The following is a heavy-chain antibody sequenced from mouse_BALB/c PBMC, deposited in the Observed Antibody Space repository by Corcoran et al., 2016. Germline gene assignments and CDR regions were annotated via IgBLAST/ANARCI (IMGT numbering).Heavy chain of an antibody. CDR3: ARSRYAGAWFAY. CDR1: GYSFTSYY. V-gene: IGHV1-66*01. CDR2: IFPGSGNT. J-gene: IGHJ3*01. D-gene: IGHD2-14*01. Sequence: QVQLQQSGPELVKPGASVKISCKASGYSFTSYYIHWVKQRPGQGLAWIGWIFPGSGNTKYNEKFKGKATLTADTSSSPAYMQLSSLTSEASAVDCCARSRYAGAWFAYWGQGTLVTVSA.